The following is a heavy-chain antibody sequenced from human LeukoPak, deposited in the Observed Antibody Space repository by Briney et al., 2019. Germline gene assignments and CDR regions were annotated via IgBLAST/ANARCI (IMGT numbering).Heavy chain of an antibody. CDR2: ISGSGDSA. CDR3: ANGNY. CDR1: GFTFSSYA. J-gene: IGHJ4*02. V-gene: IGHV3-23*01. Sequence: PGGSLRLSCAASGFTFSSYAMRWVRQAPGKGLEWVSSISGSGDSAFYADSVKGRFTMSRDNSKDTLYLHMSSRRGEDTDVYYCANGNYWGQGTLVTVSS.